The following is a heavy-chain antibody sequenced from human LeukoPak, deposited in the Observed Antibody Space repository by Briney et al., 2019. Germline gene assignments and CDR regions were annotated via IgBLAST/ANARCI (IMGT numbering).Heavy chain of an antibody. Sequence: GGSLRLSCAASGFTFSSYGMHWVRQAPGKGLEWVAMIWYDGSNKFYADSVKGRFTISRDNSKNTLYLQMNSLRAEDTAVYYCARDSAAGTNGGAFDIWGQGTMVTVSS. CDR3: ARDSAAGTNGGAFDI. V-gene: IGHV3-33*01. CDR2: IWYDGSNK. D-gene: IGHD6-13*01. J-gene: IGHJ3*02. CDR1: GFTFSSYG.